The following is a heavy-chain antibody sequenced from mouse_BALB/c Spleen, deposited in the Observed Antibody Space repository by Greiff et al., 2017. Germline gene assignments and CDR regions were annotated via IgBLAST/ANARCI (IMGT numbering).Heavy chain of an antibody. V-gene: IGHV5-9-3*01. CDR1: GFTFSSYA. J-gene: IGHJ1*01. CDR2: ISSGGSYT. CDR3: ARHEGDWYFDV. Sequence: EVKLVESGGGLVKPGGSLKLSCAASGFTFSSYAMSWVRQTPEKRLEWVATISSGGSYTYYPDSVKGRFTISRDNAKNTLYLQMSSLRSEDTAMYYCARHEGDWYFDVWGAGTTVTVSS.